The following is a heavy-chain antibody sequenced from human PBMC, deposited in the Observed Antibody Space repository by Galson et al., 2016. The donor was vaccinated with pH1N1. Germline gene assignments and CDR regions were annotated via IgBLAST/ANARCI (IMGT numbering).Heavy chain of an antibody. J-gene: IGHJ4*02. CDR1: GFSLSTSGMC. V-gene: IGHV2-70*01. CDR3: ARIFYGDYTNYFDY. D-gene: IGHD4-17*01. Sequence: ALVKPTQTLTLTCTFSGFSLSTSGMCVSWIRQPPGKALEWLALIDWDDDKYYSTSLKTRLTIPKDTSKNQVVLTMTNMDPVDTATYYCARIFYGDYTNYFDYWGQGTLVTVSS. CDR2: IDWDDDK.